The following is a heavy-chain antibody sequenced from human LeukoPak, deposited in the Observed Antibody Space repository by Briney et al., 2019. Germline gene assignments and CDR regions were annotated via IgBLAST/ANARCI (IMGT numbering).Heavy chain of an antibody. D-gene: IGHD6-6*01. V-gene: IGHV4-39*07. CDR3: ASDSIEVDAFDI. CDR1: GGSISSSSYY. J-gene: IGHJ3*02. CDR2: IYTSGST. Sequence: PSETLSLTCTVSGGSISSSSYYWGWIRQPPGKGLEWIGSIYTSGSTNYNPSLKSRVTISVDTSKNQFSLKLSSVTAADTAVYYSASDSIEVDAFDIWGQGTMVTVSS.